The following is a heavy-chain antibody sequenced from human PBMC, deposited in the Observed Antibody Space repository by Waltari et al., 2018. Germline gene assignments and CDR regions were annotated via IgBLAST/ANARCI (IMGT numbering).Heavy chain of an antibody. J-gene: IGHJ4*02. CDR3: ASDYCSSTSCYYYFDY. Sequence: QVQLVQSGAEVKKPGASVKVSCKASGYTFTGYYMHWVRQAPGQGLEWMGWINPNSGSTNYAQKFQGRVTMTRDTSISTAYMELSRLRSDDTAVYYCASDYCSSTSCYYYFDYWGQGTLVTVSS. V-gene: IGHV1-2*02. D-gene: IGHD2-2*01. CDR2: INPNSGST. CDR1: GYTFTGYY.